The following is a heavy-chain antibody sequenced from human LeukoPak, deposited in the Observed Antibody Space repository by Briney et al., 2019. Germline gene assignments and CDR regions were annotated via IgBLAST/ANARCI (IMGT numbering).Heavy chain of an antibody. Sequence: GGSLRLSCAASGFTFSSYGMHWVRQAPGKGLEWVAFIRYDGSNKYYADSVKGRFTISRDNSKNTLYLQMNSLRAEDTAVYYCAKDGYSYGENYYFDYWGQGTLVTVSS. V-gene: IGHV3-30*02. D-gene: IGHD5-18*01. CDR2: IRYDGSNK. CDR3: AKDGYSYGENYYFDY. J-gene: IGHJ4*02. CDR1: GFTFSSYG.